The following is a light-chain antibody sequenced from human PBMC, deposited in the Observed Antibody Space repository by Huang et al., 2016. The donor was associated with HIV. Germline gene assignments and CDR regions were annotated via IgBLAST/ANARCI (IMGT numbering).Light chain of an antibody. V-gene: IGKV3-11*01. CDR1: QNVSNY. J-gene: IGKJ4*01. CDR2: DSS. CDR3: QQRGFWPLT. Sequence: EVVLTQSPATLSLSPGERGTLYCRASQNVSNYLAWYQQRLGQPPRLLIYDSSHRATGTPARCSGGGSGTDFSLTISSLEPEDFAVYYCQQRGFWPLTFGGGTKVDMK.